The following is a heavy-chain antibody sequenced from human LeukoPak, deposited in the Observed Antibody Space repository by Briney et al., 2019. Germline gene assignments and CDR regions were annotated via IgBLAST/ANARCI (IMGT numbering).Heavy chain of an antibody. V-gene: IGHV3-23*01. CDR2: ISASGGST. D-gene: IGHD4-17*01. CDR3: AKDETTVTTPFDY. Sequence: GGSLRLSCAASGFTFSSYAMSWVRQAPGKGLEWVSAISASGGSTFYADSVKGRFTISRDNSKNTLYLQMNSLRAEDTVVYYCAKDETTVTTPFDYWGQGTLVTVSS. CDR1: GFTFSSYA. J-gene: IGHJ4*02.